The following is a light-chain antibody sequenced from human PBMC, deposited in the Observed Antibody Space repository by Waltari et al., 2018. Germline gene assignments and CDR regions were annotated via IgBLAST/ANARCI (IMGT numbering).Light chain of an antibody. J-gene: IGKJ2*01. Sequence: IVLTQSPATLSLSPGARATLSCTASQSISSQLAWYQQRPGQAPRILIYDASNRAAGIPARFSGSGSGTDFSLTISSLEPEDFVVYYCQLRGHWPMYTFGQGTKLEIK. V-gene: IGKV3-11*01. CDR1: QSISSQ. CDR3: QLRGHWPMYT. CDR2: DAS.